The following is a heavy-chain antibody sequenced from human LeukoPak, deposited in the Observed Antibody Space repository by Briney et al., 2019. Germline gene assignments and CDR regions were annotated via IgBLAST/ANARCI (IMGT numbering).Heavy chain of an antibody. D-gene: IGHD3-9*01. V-gene: IGHV4-39*07. CDR1: GGSISSSSYY. CDR2: IYYNGIT. CDR3: ARVVTGYVKRFDP. Sequence: PSETLSLTCTVSGGSISSSSYYWGWIRQPPGKGLEWIGSIYYNGITYYNPSLKSRVTISVDTSKNQFSLKLSSVTAADTAVYYCARVVTGYVKRFDPWGQGTLVTVSS. J-gene: IGHJ5*02.